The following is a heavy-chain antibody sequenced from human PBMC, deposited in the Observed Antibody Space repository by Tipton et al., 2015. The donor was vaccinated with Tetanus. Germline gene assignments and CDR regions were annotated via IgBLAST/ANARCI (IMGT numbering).Heavy chain of an antibody. CDR3: AREVPAAGHFDS. J-gene: IGHJ4*02. D-gene: IGHD2-2*01. Sequence: TLSLTCTVSGGSISNYYWNWIRQSPGGRLEWIGNIFYSGGTTYNRSLQSRVTISVDTSKNQFSLKLSSVTAADTAIYYCAREVPAAGHFDSWGQGTLVTVSS. CDR1: GGSISNYY. V-gene: IGHV4-59*01. CDR2: IFYSGGT.